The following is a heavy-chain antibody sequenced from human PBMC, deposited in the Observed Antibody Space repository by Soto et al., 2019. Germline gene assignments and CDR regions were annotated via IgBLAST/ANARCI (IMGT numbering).Heavy chain of an antibody. J-gene: IGHJ3*02. V-gene: IGHV3-23*01. CDR2: ISGSGGNT. Sequence: LRLSCAASGFTFSSYAMSWVRQAPGKGQEWVSAISGSGGNTYYADSVKGRFTISRDNSKNTLYLQMNSLRAEDTAVYYCAKPLSTMIVGAFDIWGQGTMVTVS. CDR1: GFTFSSYA. CDR3: AKPLSTMIVGAFDI. D-gene: IGHD3-22*01.